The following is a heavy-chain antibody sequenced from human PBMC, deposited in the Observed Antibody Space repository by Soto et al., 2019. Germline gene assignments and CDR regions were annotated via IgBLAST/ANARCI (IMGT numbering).Heavy chain of an antibody. J-gene: IGHJ5*02. Sequence: ASVKVSCKASGGTFSSYAISWVRQAPGQGLEWMGGIIPIFGTANYTQKFQGRVTITADESTSTAYMELSSLRSEDTAVYYCSSHPSLQWLLLCWFDPWGQGTLVTVSS. V-gene: IGHV1-69*13. CDR2: IIPIFGTA. D-gene: IGHD3-22*01. CDR3: SSHPSLQWLLLCWFDP. CDR1: GGTFSSYA.